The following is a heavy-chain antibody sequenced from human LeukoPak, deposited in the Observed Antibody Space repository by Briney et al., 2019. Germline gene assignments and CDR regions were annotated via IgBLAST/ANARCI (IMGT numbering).Heavy chain of an antibody. CDR3: ARDPYSGSYGADYYYYMDV. Sequence: GGSLRLSCAASGFTFSSYNMNWVRQTPGQGLEWVSSITSGSSHIYYADSVKGRFTISRDNDKSSLYLQMNSLRAEDTAVYYCARDPYSGSYGADYYYYMDVWGNGTTVTISS. CDR1: GFTFSSYN. D-gene: IGHD1-26*01. V-gene: IGHV3-21*01. J-gene: IGHJ6*03. CDR2: ITSGSSHI.